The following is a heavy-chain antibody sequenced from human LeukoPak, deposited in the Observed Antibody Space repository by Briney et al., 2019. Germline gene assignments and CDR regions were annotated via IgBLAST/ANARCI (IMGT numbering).Heavy chain of an antibody. CDR1: GGTFSSYA. Sequence: ASVKVSCKASGGTFSSYAISWVRQAPGQGLEWMGGIIPIFGTANYAQKFQGRVTMTEDTSTDTAYMELSSLRSEDTAVYYCATSGSSSWYHAFDIWGQGTMVTVSS. CDR2: IIPIFGTA. D-gene: IGHD6-13*01. V-gene: IGHV1-69*06. CDR3: ATSGSSSWYHAFDI. J-gene: IGHJ3*02.